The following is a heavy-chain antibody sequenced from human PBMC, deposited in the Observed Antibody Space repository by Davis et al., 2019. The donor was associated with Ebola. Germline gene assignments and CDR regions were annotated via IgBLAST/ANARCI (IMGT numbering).Heavy chain of an antibody. Sequence: AASVKVSCKASGGTFSSYAISWVRQAPGQGLEWMGGIIPIFGTANYAQKFQGWVTMTRDTSISTAYMELSRLRSDDTAVYYCARGNYDFWSGISWDYYYGMDVWGQGTTVTVSS. V-gene: IGHV1-69*05. J-gene: IGHJ6*02. D-gene: IGHD3-3*01. CDR1: GGTFSSYA. CDR3: ARGNYDFWSGISWDYYYGMDV. CDR2: IIPIFGTA.